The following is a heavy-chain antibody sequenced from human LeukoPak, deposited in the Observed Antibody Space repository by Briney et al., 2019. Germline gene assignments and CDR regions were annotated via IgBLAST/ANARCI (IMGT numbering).Heavy chain of an antibody. Sequence: GASVKVSCKASGYTFTNYYIHWVRQAPGQGLEWMGIINPSGGSTFYTQKFRGRVTMTTDTSTSTAYMELRSLRSDDTAVYYCAREVIMVRGVNYYYYYMDVWGKGTTVTVSS. CDR1: GYTFTNYY. CDR2: INPSGGST. CDR3: AREVIMVRGVNYYYYYMDV. D-gene: IGHD3-10*01. V-gene: IGHV1-46*01. J-gene: IGHJ6*03.